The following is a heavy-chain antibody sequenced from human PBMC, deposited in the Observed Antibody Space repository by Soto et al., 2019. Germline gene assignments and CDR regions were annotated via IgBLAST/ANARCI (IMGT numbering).Heavy chain of an antibody. Sequence: QVQLVQSGAEVRKPGASVKVSCKASGYTFTSYGISWVRQAPGQGLEWMGWISAYNGNTNYAQKLQDRVTMTTDTSTSTAYMELRSLRSDDTAMYYCARDPDYYYGSGSGNWFDPWGQGTLVTVSS. CDR1: GYTFTSYG. CDR2: ISAYNGNT. V-gene: IGHV1-18*01. CDR3: ARDPDYYYGSGSGNWFDP. D-gene: IGHD3-10*01. J-gene: IGHJ5*02.